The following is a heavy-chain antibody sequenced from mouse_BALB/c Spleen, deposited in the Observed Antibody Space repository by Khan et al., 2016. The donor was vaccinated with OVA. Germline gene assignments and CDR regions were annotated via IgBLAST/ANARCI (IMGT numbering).Heavy chain of an antibody. CDR1: GYSITSDYA. V-gene: IGHV3-2*02. J-gene: IGHJ3*01. CDR2: IGYSGST. CDR3: ARWFTY. Sequence: EVQLQESGPGLVKPSQSLSLTCTVTGYSITSDYAWNWIRQFPGNKLEWMGYIGYSGSTTYNPSLKSRISIPRDTSKNQFFLQLNSVTTEDTATYYCARWFTYWGQGTLVTVSA.